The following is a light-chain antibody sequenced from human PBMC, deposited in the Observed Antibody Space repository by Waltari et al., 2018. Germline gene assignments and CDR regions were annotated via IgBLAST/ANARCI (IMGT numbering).Light chain of an antibody. J-gene: IGKJ4*01. CDR3: QQLNSYPLT. V-gene: IGKV1-9*01. CDR1: QDISSY. Sequence: IQFTQSPSSLYASVGDRVTITCRASQDISSYLAWYQQKPGKAPKLLIYDASTLQSGVPSRFSGSGSGTDFTLIISSLQPEDFATYYCQQLNSYPLTFGGGTKVEIK. CDR2: DAS.